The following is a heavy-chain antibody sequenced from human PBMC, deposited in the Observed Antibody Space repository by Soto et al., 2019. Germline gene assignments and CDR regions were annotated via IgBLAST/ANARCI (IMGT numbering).Heavy chain of an antibody. V-gene: IGHV4-59*11. Sequence: QVQLQESGPGLVKPSETLSLTCTVSGGSINNHYWSWIRQPPGKGLEWIGYLYYTGSTNYNPSLKSRVTISVDTSKNQFSLNLTSLTAADTAIYYCARSNWYSEYWGQGTLVTVSS. J-gene: IGHJ4*02. CDR3: ARSNWYSEY. D-gene: IGHD7-27*01. CDR1: GGSINNHY. CDR2: LYYTGST.